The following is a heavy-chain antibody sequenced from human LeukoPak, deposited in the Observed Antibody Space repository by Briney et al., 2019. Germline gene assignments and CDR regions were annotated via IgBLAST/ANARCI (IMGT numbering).Heavy chain of an antibody. CDR2: ISYDGSNK. D-gene: IGHD1-26*01. Sequence: PGGSLRLSCAASGFTFSSYAMHWVRQAPGKGLGWVAVISYDGSNKYYADSVKGRFTISRDNSKNTLYLQMNSLRAEDTALYYCAIGGSYYETGDYWGQGTLVTVSS. CDR1: GFTFSSYA. V-gene: IGHV3-30-3*01. J-gene: IGHJ4*02. CDR3: AIGGSYYETGDY.